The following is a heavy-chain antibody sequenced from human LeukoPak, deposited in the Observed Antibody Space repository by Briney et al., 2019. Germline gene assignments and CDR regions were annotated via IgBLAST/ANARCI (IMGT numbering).Heavy chain of an antibody. CDR2: INHSGST. V-gene: IGHV4-34*01. CDR3: ARGPPTDYYDSSGFYYVFDY. D-gene: IGHD3-22*01. CDR1: GGSFSGYY. Sequence: SETLSLTCAVYGGSFSGYYWSWIRQPPGKGLEWIGEINHSGSTNYNPSPKSRVTISVDTSKNQFSLKLSSVTAADTAVYLCARGPPTDYYDSSGFYYVFDYWGQGTLVTVSS. J-gene: IGHJ4*02.